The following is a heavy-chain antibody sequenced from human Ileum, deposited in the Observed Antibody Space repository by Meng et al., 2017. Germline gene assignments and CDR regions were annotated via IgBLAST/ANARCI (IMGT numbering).Heavy chain of an antibody. CDR3: ARDRGATYSFDY. V-gene: IGHV1-3*01. Sequence: QVQLVQSGAEVKKPGASVKVSCKASGYTFINNALHWMRQAPGQSLEWVGWINAGIGDTKYSQNLQGRVTITRDTSESTTYMELRSLKSEDTATYYCARDRGATYSFDYWGQGTLVTVSS. J-gene: IGHJ4*02. CDR1: GYTFINNA. D-gene: IGHD1-26*01. CDR2: INAGIGDT.